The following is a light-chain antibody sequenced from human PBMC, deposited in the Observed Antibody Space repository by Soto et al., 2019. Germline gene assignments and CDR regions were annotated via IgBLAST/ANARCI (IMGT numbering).Light chain of an antibody. CDR1: SSDVGGYNY. V-gene: IGLV2-14*01. CDR3: SSYTTSGSLV. J-gene: IGLJ2*01. Sequence: QSALTQPASVSGSPGQSITISCTGTSSDVGGYNYVSWYQQHPGKAPKLMSYDVSNRPSGVSNRFSGSKSGNTASLTISGLQAEDEADYYCSSYTTSGSLVFGGGTQLTV. CDR2: DVS.